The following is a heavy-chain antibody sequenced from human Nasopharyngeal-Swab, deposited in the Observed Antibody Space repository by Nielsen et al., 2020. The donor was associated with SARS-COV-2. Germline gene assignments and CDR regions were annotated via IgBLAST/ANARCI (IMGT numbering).Heavy chain of an antibody. Sequence: ESLKISCAASGFTFSSYAMSWVRQAPGKGLEWVSVIYSGGSSTYYADSVKGRFTISRDNSKNTLYLQMNSLRAEDTAVYYCAARIMITFGGVGLGDYWGQGTLVTVSS. V-gene: IGHV3-23*03. CDR1: GFTFSSYA. D-gene: IGHD3-16*01. CDR2: IYSGGSST. J-gene: IGHJ4*02. CDR3: AARIMITFGGVGLGDY.